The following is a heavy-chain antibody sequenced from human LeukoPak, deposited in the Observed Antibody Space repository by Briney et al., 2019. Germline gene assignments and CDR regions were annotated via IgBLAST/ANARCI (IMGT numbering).Heavy chain of an antibody. CDR2: INHSGST. J-gene: IGHJ4*02. D-gene: IGHD5-12*01. V-gene: IGHV4-34*01. CDR3: ARGHSGYDREDDY. Sequence: PSETLSLTCAVYGGSFSGYYCSWIRQPPGKGLEWIGEINHSGSTNYNPSLKSRVTISVDTSKNQFSLKLSSVTAADTAVYYCARGHSGYDREDDYWGQGTLVTVSS. CDR1: GGSFSGYY.